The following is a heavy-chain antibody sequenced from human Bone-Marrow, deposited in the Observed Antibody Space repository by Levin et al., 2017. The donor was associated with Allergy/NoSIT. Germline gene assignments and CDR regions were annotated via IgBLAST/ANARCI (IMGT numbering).Heavy chain of an antibody. CDR3: ARGQSAAGSFRCHGMDV. Sequence: ASVKVSCKDSGYTFAGYYIHWVRQAPGQGLEWLGWINPQTGGTFYEQKFQGRVTMTRDTSITTAYMELSRLRSDDTAVYFCARGQSAAGSFRCHGMDVWGQGTTVTVSS. CDR2: INPQTGGT. J-gene: IGHJ6*02. D-gene: IGHD6-13*01. CDR1: GYTFAGYY. V-gene: IGHV1-2*02.